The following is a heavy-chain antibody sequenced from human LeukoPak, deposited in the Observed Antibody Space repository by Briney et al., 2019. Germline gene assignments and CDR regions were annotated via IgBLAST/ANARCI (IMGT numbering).Heavy chain of an antibody. Sequence: RTSETLSLKCTISGDFISTYYWSWIRQPPGKGLEWTGYINYSGRTNYNPSLKSRVTISLDTSKNQFSLKLSSVTAADTAVYCCARLDWGGYHVDYWGQGTLVTVSS. CDR1: GDFISTYY. CDR3: ARLDWGGYHVDY. V-gene: IGHV4-59*08. D-gene: IGHD3-3*01. J-gene: IGHJ4*02. CDR2: INYSGRT.